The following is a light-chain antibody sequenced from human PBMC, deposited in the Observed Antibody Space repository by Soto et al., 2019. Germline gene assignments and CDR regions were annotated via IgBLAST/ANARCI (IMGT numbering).Light chain of an antibody. V-gene: IGKV3-20*01. CDR2: GAS. CDR3: QQYGSSYPWT. Sequence: EIVMTQSPATLSVSPGERATLSCRASQRVSNDFAWYQQKPGQAPRLLIYGASSRATGIPDRFSGSGSGTDFTLTIRRLEPEDFAVYYCQQYGSSYPWTFGQGTKVDI. CDR1: QRVSND. J-gene: IGKJ1*01.